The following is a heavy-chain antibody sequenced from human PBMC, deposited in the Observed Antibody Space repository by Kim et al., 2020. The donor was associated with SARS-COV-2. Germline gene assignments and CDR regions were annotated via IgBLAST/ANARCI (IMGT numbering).Heavy chain of an antibody. CDR3: ARHSWIQLWLQHYYFDY. CDR2: IYYSGST. CDR1: GGSISSSSYY. J-gene: IGHJ4*02. Sequence: SETLSLTCTVSGGSISSSSYYWGWIRQPPGKGLEWIGSIYYSGSTYYNPSLKSRVTISVDTSKNQFSLKLSSVTAADTAVYYCARHSWIQLWLQHYYFDYWGQGTLVTVSS. V-gene: IGHV4-39*01. D-gene: IGHD5-18*01.